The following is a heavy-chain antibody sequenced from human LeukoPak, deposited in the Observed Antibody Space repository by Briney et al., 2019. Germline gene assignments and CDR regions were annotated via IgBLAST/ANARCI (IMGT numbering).Heavy chain of an antibody. CDR3: ARGSPSYGDYLIDY. CDR2: ISSSSSYI. J-gene: IGHJ4*02. D-gene: IGHD4-17*01. CDR1: GFTFSSYS. V-gene: IGHV3-21*01. Sequence: PGGSLRLSCAASGFTFSSYSMNWVRQAPGKGLEWVSSISSSSSYIYYADSVKGRFTISRDNAKNSLYLQMNSLRAEDTAVYYCARGSPSYGDYLIDYWGQGTLVTVPS.